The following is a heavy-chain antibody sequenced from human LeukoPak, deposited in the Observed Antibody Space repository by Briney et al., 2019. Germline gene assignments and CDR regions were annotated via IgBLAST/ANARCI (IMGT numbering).Heavy chain of an antibody. Sequence: GASLRLYCAASGFTFSSYAMSWVRQAPGKGLEGVSGVGSVASGGTFYADSVKGRFTISRDTSKNTLYLQMNSLRAEDTAVYYCARKSVAEAGIVLDYWGPGTLVTVSS. J-gene: IGHJ4*02. CDR1: GFTFSSYA. CDR3: ARKSVAEAGIVLDY. CDR2: VGSVASGGT. D-gene: IGHD6-19*01. V-gene: IGHV3-23*01.